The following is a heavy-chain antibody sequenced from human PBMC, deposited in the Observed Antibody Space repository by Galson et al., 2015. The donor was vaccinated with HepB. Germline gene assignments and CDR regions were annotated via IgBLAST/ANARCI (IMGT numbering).Heavy chain of an antibody. J-gene: IGHJ4*02. V-gene: IGHV3-33*01. D-gene: IGHD5-18*01. CDR2: IWYDGTYK. CDR3: ARRPRFEDTAMIDY. Sequence: SLRLSCAASGFTFSSYGMHWVRQAPGEGLEWVAVIWYDGTYKYYADSVRGRFTISRDNSKNTLYLRMNSLRAEDTAVYYCARRPRFEDTAMIDYWGQGTLVTVSS. CDR1: GFTFSSYG.